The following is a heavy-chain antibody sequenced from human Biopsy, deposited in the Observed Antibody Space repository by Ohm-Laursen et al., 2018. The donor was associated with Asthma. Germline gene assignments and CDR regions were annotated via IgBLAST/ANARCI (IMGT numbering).Heavy chain of an antibody. V-gene: IGHV4-31*11. CDR2: IDYSGTT. Sequence: LSLTCAVSGASISSGGYYWSWIRHHPGSGLEWIGYIDYSGTTYYNPSLKSRVSLSPDTSKNQFSLRLSSLTAADTAVYYCARGRGYCRDGNCYNYYFENWGQGTLVTVSS. CDR1: GASISSGGYY. CDR3: ARGRGYCRDGNCYNYYFEN. D-gene: IGHD2-15*01. J-gene: IGHJ4*02.